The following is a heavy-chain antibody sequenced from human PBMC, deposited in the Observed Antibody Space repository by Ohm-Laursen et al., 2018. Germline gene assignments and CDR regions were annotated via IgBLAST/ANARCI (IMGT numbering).Heavy chain of an antibody. CDR1: GFIVNSNH. V-gene: IGHV3-66*01. CDR3: ARGIDRCVTGPDY. J-gene: IGHJ4*02. CDR2: INTEDQT. D-gene: IGHD1-14*01. Sequence: SLRLSCAASGFIVNSNHMSWVRQAPGKGLEWVSVINTEDQTFYLNSVKGRFSISRDNSKNTVYLQMNSLRVEDTAVYYCARGIDRCVTGPDYWGQGTLVTVSS.